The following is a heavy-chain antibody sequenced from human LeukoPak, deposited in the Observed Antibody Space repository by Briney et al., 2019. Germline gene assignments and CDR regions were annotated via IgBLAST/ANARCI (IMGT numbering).Heavy chain of an antibody. V-gene: IGHV1-18*04. J-gene: IGHJ4*02. CDR2: ISAYNGNT. CDR1: GYTFSSYG. CDR3: AREYSSGSSSDY. D-gene: IGHD6-19*01. Sequence: ASVEVSCNASGYTFSSYGISWVRQAPGQGLEWMGWISAYNGNTNYAQKLQGRVTMTTDTSTSTAYMELRSLRSDDTAVYYCAREYSSGSSSDYWGQGTLVTVSS.